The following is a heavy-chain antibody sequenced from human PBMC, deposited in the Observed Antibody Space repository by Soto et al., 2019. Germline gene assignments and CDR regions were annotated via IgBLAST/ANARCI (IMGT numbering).Heavy chain of an antibody. CDR2: IYTRGST. J-gene: IGHJ6*02. CDR3: AGIGEDIYYGMDV. D-gene: IGHD2-15*01. Sequence: XETLSLTCTVAGCSFSTYYWNWVRQPAGKGLEWIGRIYTRGSTNYNHSLKSRVTMLVDTSKNEFYLNLDSVTAADTAVYYCAGIGEDIYYGMDVWGQGSTVTVSS. V-gene: IGHV4-4*07. CDR1: GCSFSTYY.